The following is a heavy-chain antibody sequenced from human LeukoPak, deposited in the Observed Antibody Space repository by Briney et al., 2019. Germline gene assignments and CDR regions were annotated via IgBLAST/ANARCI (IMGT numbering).Heavy chain of an antibody. J-gene: IGHJ4*02. CDR3: ARVHLPAAINPLGFDY. V-gene: IGHV3-30-3*01. Sequence: GGSLRLSCAASGFTFSSYSMHWVRQAPGKGLEWVAVISYDGSNKYYADSVKGRFTISRDNSKSTLYLQMNSLRAEETAVYYCARVHLPAAINPLGFDYWGQGTLVTVSS. CDR1: GFTFSSYS. CDR2: ISYDGSNK. D-gene: IGHD2-2*01.